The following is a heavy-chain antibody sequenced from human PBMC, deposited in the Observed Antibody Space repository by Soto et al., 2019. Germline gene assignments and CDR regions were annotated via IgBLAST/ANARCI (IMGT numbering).Heavy chain of an antibody. V-gene: IGHV2-5*02. CDR2: IYWDEDK. CDR1: GFSLTTAGVG. J-gene: IGHJ4*02. CDR3: GHSGGYRIIDS. Sequence: QITLKESGPTLVKPTQTLTLTCTFSGFSLTTAGVGVDWIRQPPGKALEWLGMIYWDEDKRYSPSLKSRLTITKDTSKNQVVLKMTNMDPVDTATYYCGHSGGYRIIDSWGQGTLVTVSS. D-gene: IGHD2-15*01.